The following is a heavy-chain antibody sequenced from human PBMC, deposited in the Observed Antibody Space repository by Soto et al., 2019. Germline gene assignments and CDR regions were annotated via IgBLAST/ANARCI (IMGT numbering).Heavy chain of an antibody. J-gene: IGHJ6*02. D-gene: IGHD6-19*01. V-gene: IGHV1-69*13. Sequence: SVKVSCKASGGTFSSYAISWVRQAPGQGLEWMGGIIPIFGIANYAQKFQGRVTITADESTSTAYMELSSLRSEDTAVYYCASSVAGPSRLYGMDVWGQGTTVTVSS. CDR3: ASSVAGPSRLYGMDV. CDR2: IIPIFGIA. CDR1: GGTFSSYA.